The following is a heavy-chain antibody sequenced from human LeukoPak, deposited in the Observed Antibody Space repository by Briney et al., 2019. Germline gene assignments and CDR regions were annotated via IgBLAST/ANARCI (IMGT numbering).Heavy chain of an antibody. CDR3: ASLVGATRAPRSFDY. CDR1: GGSFSGYY. Sequence: SETLSLTCAVYGGSFSGYYWSWIRQPPGKGLEWIGEINHSGSTNYNPSLKSRVTISVDTSKNQFSLKLSSVTAADTAVYYCASLVGATRAPRSFDYWGQGTLVTVSS. V-gene: IGHV4-34*01. D-gene: IGHD1-26*01. CDR2: INHSGST. J-gene: IGHJ4*02.